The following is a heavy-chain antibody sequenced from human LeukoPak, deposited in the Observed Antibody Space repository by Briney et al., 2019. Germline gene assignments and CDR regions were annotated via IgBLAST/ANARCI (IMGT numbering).Heavy chain of an antibody. J-gene: IGHJ6*02. V-gene: IGHV3-30*18. CDR2: ISYDGSNK. CDR3: AKLTIDYYYGMDV. Sequence: GGSLRLSCAASGFTFSSYVMHWVRQAPGKGLEWVAVISYDGSNKYYADSVKGRFTISRDNSKNTLYLQMNSLRAEDTAVYYCAKLTIDYYYGMDVWGQGNTVTVSS. D-gene: IGHD1-1*01. CDR1: GFTFSSYV.